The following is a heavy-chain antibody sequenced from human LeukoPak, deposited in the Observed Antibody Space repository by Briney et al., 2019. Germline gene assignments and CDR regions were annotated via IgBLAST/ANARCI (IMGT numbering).Heavy chain of an antibody. Sequence: GGSLRLSCAASGFTVSRNYMSWVRQAPGKGLEWVSVIYSGGSTYYADSVKGRFTISRDNSKNTLYLQMNSLRAEDTAVYYCARNSGYDHYYFDYWGQGTLVTVSS. J-gene: IGHJ4*02. D-gene: IGHD5-12*01. CDR1: GFTVSRNY. V-gene: IGHV3-53*01. CDR3: ARNSGYDHYYFDY. CDR2: IYSGGST.